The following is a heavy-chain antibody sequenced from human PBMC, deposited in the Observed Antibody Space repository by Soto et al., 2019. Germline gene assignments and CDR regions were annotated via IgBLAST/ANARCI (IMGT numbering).Heavy chain of an antibody. V-gene: IGHV3-30-3*01. Sequence: GSLRLSCAASGFTFSSYSMHWVRQAPGKGLEWVAVISYDGSNKYYADSVKGRFTISRDNSKNTLYLQMNSLRAEDTAVYYCARGITGTTYYGMDVWGQGTTVTVSS. CDR1: GFTFSSYS. D-gene: IGHD1-7*01. J-gene: IGHJ6*02. CDR2: ISYDGSNK. CDR3: ARGITGTTYYGMDV.